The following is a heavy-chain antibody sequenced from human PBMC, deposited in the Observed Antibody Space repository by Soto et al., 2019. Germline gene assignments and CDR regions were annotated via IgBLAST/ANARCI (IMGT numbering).Heavy chain of an antibody. J-gene: IGHJ5*02. CDR1: GLSITDSEMG. Sequence: QVTLKESGPVLVKPTETLTLRCTVSGLSITDSEMGVSWIRQPPGQPLEWLAHIDSSGEKSYRTFLKGRLAISKDTSKSQIVLTMTNMDPAATASYYCARRHLAVAVSPWFDPWGQGIPVTVSS. CDR3: ARRHLAVAVSPWFDP. V-gene: IGHV2-26*01. D-gene: IGHD6-19*01. CDR2: IDSSGEK.